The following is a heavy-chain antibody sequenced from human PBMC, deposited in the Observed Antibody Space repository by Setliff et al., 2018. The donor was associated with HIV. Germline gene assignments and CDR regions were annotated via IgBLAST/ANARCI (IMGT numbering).Heavy chain of an antibody. CDR2: INPNSGGT. Sequence: ASVKVSCKASGYTFTGYYMHWVRQAPGQGLEWMGWINPNSGGTNYAQKFQGRVTMTRDTSISTAYMELSRLRSDDTAVYYCARDLSSGSYFGYFDYWGQGTLVTVSS. CDR3: ARDLSSGSYFGYFDY. J-gene: IGHJ4*02. V-gene: IGHV1-2*02. D-gene: IGHD1-26*01. CDR1: GYTFTGYY.